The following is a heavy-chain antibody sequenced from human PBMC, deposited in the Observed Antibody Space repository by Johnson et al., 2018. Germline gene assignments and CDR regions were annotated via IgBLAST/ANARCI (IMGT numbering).Heavy chain of an antibody. D-gene: IGHD3-22*01. V-gene: IGHV5-51*01. CDR1: GYSFNTYW. J-gene: IGHJ4*01. CDR3: AGRFRDGRTSGYYGWLDY. Sequence: VQLVESGAEVKKPGESLKISCKGSGYSFNTYWIGWVRQMPGKGLEWMGIIYPGDSDTRYNPSFQGPVTISADKSLTPPYLHWGSLKASEPAMYSCAGRFRDGRTSGYYGWLDYWAHGTLVTVSS. CDR2: IYPGDSDT.